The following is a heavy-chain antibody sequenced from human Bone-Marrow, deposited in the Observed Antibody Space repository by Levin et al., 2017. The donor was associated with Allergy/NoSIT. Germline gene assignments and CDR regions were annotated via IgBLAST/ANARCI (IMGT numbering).Heavy chain of an antibody. Sequence: GGSLRLSCAASGFSFSSFAMSWVRQAPGKGLEWISGLTGSGATTHYAGSVKGRFTISRDNSKNTVTLQMNDLRAEDTAVYYCAKGREYGSGTPFYFEYWGLGTLVAVSS. CDR3: AKGREYGSGTPFYFEY. D-gene: IGHD3-10*01. V-gene: IGHV3-23*01. CDR1: GFSFSSFA. CDR2: LTGSGATT. J-gene: IGHJ4*02.